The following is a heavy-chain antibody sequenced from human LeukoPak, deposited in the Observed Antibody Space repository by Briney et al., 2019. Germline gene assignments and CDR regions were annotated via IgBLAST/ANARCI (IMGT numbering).Heavy chain of an antibody. CDR1: GGSISSYY. V-gene: IGHV4-59*12. D-gene: IGHD5-18*01. CDR2: IYYSGST. J-gene: IGHJ4*02. Sequence: PSETLSLTCTVSGGSISSYYWSWIRQPPGKGLEWIGYIYYSGSTNYNPSLKSRVTISVDTSKNQFSLKLSSVTAADTAVYYCARVYSYGKSSDYWGQGTLVTVSS. CDR3: ARVYSYGKSSDY.